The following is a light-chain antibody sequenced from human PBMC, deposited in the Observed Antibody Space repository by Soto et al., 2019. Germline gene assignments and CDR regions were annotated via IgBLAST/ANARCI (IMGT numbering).Light chain of an antibody. CDR2: DVS. J-gene: IGKJ2*01. CDR3: QQYDSRPNT. CDR1: QDITLY. V-gene: IGKV1-33*01. Sequence: DIQMTQSPSSLSASVGDRVTITCQASQDITLYLNWYQHKPGKAPNLLIHDVSTLEPGVPARFSGRGSGTTYTLTIINLQPEDLATYYCQQYDSRPNTFSQGPKVEIK.